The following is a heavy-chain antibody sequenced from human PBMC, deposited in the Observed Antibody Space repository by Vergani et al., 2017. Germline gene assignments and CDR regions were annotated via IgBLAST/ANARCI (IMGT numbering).Heavy chain of an antibody. CDR3: ARQFWVSQGVGAFET. V-gene: IGHV4-61*02. Sequence: QVQLQESGPGLVKPSQTLSLTCTVSGSSINSHNYYWSWIRQPAGKGLEWIGRIHTSGSTNYNPSLKSRVTMSEDTSKNQFSLNLTSVTAADTAVYFCARQFWVSQGVGAFETWGRGTEVSVSS. CDR2: IHTSGST. D-gene: IGHD3-16*01. J-gene: IGHJ3*02. CDR1: GSSINSHNYY.